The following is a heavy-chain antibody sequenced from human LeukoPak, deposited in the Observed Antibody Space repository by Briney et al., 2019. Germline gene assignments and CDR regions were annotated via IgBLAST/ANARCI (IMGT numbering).Heavy chain of an antibody. V-gene: IGHV3-64*02. CDR2: ISSNGGST. D-gene: IGHD1-26*01. CDR1: GFTFTTSA. J-gene: IGHJ4*02. Sequence: PGGSLRLSCAASGFTFTTSAMHWVRQAPGKGLEYVSAISSNGGSTFYADSVRGRFTISGDNSKNTLDLQMGSLTAEDMAVYYCARGPYSGSYSDYWGQGTLVTVSS. CDR3: ARGPYSGSYSDY.